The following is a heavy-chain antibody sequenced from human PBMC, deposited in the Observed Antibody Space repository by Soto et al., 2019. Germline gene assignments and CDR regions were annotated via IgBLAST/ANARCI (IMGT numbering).Heavy chain of an antibody. V-gene: IGHV1-18*01. CDR3: ASRIGGDRGRDYYHGMDV. D-gene: IGHD2-21*01. Sequence: TPRASVKVSCKASGYTFTSYGISWVRQAPGQGREWMGWISAYNGNTNYAQKLQGRVTMTTDTSTSTAYMELRSLRSDDTAVYYCASRIGGDRGRDYYHGMDVWGQGTTVTVS. CDR2: ISAYNGNT. J-gene: IGHJ6*02. CDR1: GYTFTSYG.